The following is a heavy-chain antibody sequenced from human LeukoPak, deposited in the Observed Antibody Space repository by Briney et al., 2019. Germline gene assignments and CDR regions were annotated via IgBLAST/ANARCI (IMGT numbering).Heavy chain of an antibody. Sequence: GGSLRLSCAASGFTFDDYTMHWVRQTPGKGLQWVSLISWDGGTTYYADSVKGRFTISRDNAKNSLYLQMNSLRAEDTALYYCAKVDSSGRYGYFQHWGQGTLVTVSS. CDR1: GFTFDDYT. J-gene: IGHJ1*01. V-gene: IGHV3-43*01. D-gene: IGHD6-19*01. CDR2: ISWDGGTT. CDR3: AKVDSSGRYGYFQH.